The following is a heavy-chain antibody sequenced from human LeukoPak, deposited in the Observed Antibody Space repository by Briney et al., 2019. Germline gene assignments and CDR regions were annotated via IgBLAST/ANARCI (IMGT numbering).Heavy chain of an antibody. V-gene: IGHV4-4*07. CDR2: IYTSGST. Sequence: SETLSLTCTVSGGSISSYYWSWIRQPAGKGLEWIGRIYTSGSTNYNPSLKSRVTISVDTSKNQFSLKLSSVTAADTAVYYCARSPTTTTVVTPDWYFDLWGRGTLVTVSS. D-gene: IGHD4-23*01. J-gene: IGHJ2*01. CDR1: GGSISSYY. CDR3: ARSPTTTTVVTPDWYFDL.